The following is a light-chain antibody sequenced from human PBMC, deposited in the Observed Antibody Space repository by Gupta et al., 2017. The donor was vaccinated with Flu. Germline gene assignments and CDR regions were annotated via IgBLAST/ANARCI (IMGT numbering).Light chain of an antibody. CDR1: QSVARS. CDR3: QQRSSWPIT. V-gene: IGKV3-11*01. J-gene: IGKJ5*01. Sequence: PATLSLSPGVRATLSSSASQSVARSLAWYQQKPGQAPRLLISDASNRATDIPARFRGSGSGTEFTLTISSLQPEDFAIYYCQQRSSWPITFGQGTXLEIK. CDR2: DAS.